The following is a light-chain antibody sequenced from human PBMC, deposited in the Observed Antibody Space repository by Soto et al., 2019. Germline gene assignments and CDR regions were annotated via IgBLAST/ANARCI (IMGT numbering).Light chain of an antibody. Sequence: QSVLTQPPSASGTPGQRGTISCSGSTSNIGSDTVNWYQQLPGTAPKLLIYRNTQRPSGDPNRFSGSKSGASASLAISGLQSEDEADYYCASWDDSLDVVVFGGGTKLTVL. V-gene: IGLV1-44*01. CDR3: ASWDDSLDVVV. CDR1: TSNIGSDT. CDR2: RNT. J-gene: IGLJ2*01.